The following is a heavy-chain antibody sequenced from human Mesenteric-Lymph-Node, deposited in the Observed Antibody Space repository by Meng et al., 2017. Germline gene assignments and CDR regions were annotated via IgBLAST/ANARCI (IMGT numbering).Heavy chain of an antibody. V-gene: IGHV3-33*01. Sequence: GESLKISCAASGFSFNNYGLHWVRQAPGKGLEWVAVIWYDGTNKKYADSVKGRFTISREMSNSTLYLQMNSLRAEDTAVYYCARDLQDMDIVAMGALDVWGQGTAVTVSS. CDR1: GFSFNNYG. CDR3: ARDLQDMDIVAMGALDV. D-gene: IGHD5-12*01. J-gene: IGHJ6*02. CDR2: IWYDGTNK.